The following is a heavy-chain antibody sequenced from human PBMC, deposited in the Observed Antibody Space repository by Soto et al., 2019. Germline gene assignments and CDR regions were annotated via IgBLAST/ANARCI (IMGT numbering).Heavy chain of an antibody. CDR3: AREGEAVAGTVEYFQH. V-gene: IGHV1-69*08. Sequence: QVQLVQSGAEVKKPGSSVKVSCKASGGTFSSYTISWVRQAPGQGLEWMGRIIPILGIANYAQKFQGRVTITADKSTSTAYMELSSLRSEDTAVYYCAREGEAVAGTVEYFQHWGQGTLVTVSS. D-gene: IGHD6-19*01. J-gene: IGHJ1*01. CDR2: IIPILGIA. CDR1: GGTFSSYT.